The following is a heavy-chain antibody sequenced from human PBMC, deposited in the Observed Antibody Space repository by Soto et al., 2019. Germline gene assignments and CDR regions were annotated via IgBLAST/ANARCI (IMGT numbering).Heavy chain of an antibody. D-gene: IGHD2-15*01. CDR2: MNPSSGET. Sequence: ASVKVSCKTSGYNFTHFDINWVRQAPGRGLVWMGWMNPSSGETGSAQNFQGRVTMTRDISTRTFFMQLTSLRSEDTAIYYCARLAEYCNGIKCYSNFDFWGRGTQVTVSS. CDR1: GYNFTHFD. CDR3: ARLAEYCNGIKCYSNFDF. J-gene: IGHJ4*01. V-gene: IGHV1-8*01.